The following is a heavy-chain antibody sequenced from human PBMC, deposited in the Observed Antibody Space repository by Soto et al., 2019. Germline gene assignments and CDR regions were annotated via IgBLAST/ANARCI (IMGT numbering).Heavy chain of an antibody. V-gene: IGHV3-23*01. J-gene: IGHJ4*02. CDR3: AKDRRSGTFYAPDS. CDR1: GFTFSSYA. CDR2: ISNGGSNT. Sequence: EVQLLESGGGLVQPGESLRLSCAASGFTFSSYAMTWVRQAPGEGVEWVSAISNGGSNTYYADSVKGRFTVSRDNSKNTLFLQMNSLRAEDTAVYYCAKDRRSGTFYAPDSWGQGTLVTVSS. D-gene: IGHD1-26*01.